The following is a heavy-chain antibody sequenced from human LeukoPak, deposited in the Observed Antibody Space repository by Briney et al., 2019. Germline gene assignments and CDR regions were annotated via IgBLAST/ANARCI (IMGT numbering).Heavy chain of an antibody. D-gene: IGHD4-23*01. V-gene: IGHV4-34*01. Sequence: SETLSLTCAVYGGSFSGYYWSWIRQPPGKGLGWIGEINHSGITNYNPSLKSRVTISVDTSKNQFSLKLSSVTAADTAVYYCARSPYGGPTFFDYWGQGTLVTVSS. J-gene: IGHJ4*02. CDR1: GGSFSGYY. CDR3: ARSPYGGPTFFDY. CDR2: INHSGIT.